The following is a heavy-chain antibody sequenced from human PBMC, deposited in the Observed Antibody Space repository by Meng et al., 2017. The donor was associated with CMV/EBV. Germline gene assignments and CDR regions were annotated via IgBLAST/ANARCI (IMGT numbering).Heavy chain of an antibody. CDR1: GYSFTSYW. Sequence: KVSCKGPGYSFTSYWIGWVRQMPGKGLEWMGIIYPGDSDTRYSPSFQGQVTISADKSISTAYLQWSSLKASDTAMYYCARRAYYDFWSGLNPYDAFDIWGQGTMVTVSS. CDR3: ARRAYYDFWSGLNPYDAFDI. J-gene: IGHJ3*02. V-gene: IGHV5-51*01. CDR2: IYPGDSDT. D-gene: IGHD3-3*01.